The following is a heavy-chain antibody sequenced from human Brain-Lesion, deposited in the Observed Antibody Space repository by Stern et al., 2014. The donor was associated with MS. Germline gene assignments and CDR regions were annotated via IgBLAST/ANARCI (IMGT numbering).Heavy chain of an antibody. CDR2: IYYSGKP. J-gene: IGHJ5*02. D-gene: IGHD2-15*01. CDR1: GGSVSSTSYA. CDR3: AGEEDIRYCSGGSCTGNWFDP. V-gene: IGHV4-39*02. Sequence: QVQLVESGPGLVKPSETLSLTCTVAGGSVSSTSYAWAWIRQPPGKGLEWIGTIYYSGKPSFVPPLKSRLPISLATSKIHFSLQLGSVTAADTAVYYCAGEEDIRYCSGGSCTGNWFDPWGQGTLVTVSS.